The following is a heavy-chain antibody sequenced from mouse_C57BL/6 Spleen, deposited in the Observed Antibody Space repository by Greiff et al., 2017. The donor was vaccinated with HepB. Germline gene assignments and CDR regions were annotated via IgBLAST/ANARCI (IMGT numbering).Heavy chain of an antibody. V-gene: IGHV3-6*01. Sequence: ESGPGLVKPSQSLSLTCSVTGYSITSGYYWNWIRQFPGNKLEWMGYISYDGSNNYNPSLKNRISITRDTSKNQFFLKLNSVTTEDTATYYGARNYGSSYNYAMDYWGQGTSVTVSS. D-gene: IGHD1-1*01. CDR3: ARNYGSSYNYAMDY. CDR2: ISYDGSN. J-gene: IGHJ4*01. CDR1: GYSITSGYY.